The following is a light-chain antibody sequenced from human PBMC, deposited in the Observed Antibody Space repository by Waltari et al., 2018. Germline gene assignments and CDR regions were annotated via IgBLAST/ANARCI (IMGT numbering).Light chain of an antibody. CDR2: HAS. J-gene: IGKJ1*01. V-gene: IGKV3-20*01. CDR1: QSVGRF. Sequence: IVLTQSPSTLSLSPGERATPSCRASQSVGRFLAWYQQKPGQAPRLLIYHASIRATGIPDRFSGSGSGTDFSLTISGLEPEDFAVYYCQKYVNLPATFGQGTKVEIK. CDR3: QKYVNLPAT.